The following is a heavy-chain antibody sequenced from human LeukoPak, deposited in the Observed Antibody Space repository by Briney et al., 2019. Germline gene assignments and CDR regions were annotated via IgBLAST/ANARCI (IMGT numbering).Heavy chain of an antibody. V-gene: IGHV3-48*04. D-gene: IGHD6-13*01. CDR2: ISSSGSTI. CDR1: GFTFSSYW. J-gene: IGHJ5*02. Sequence: QPGGSLRLSCAASGFTFSSYWMHWVRQAPGKGLEWVSYISSSGSTIYYADSVKGRFTISKDNAKNSLYLQMNSLRAEDTAVYYCAKAASSSWYNWFDPWGQGTLVTVSS. CDR3: AKAASSSWYNWFDP.